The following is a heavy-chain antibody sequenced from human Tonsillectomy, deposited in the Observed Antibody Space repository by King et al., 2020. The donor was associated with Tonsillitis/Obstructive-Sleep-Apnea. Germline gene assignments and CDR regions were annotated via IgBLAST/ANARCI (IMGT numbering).Heavy chain of an antibody. V-gene: IGHV3-43*01. J-gene: IGHJ6*03. Sequence: VQLVESGGVVVQPGGSLRLSCAASGFTLDDYSMNWVRQAPGKGLEWVSLISGDGGTIDYADPLKGRFTISRDNSKNSRYLQMNSLRTEETALYYCAKGRTFYHYYMDVWGKGTTVTVSS. CDR2: ISGDGGTI. CDR3: AKGRTFYHYYMDV. CDR1: GFTLDDYS. D-gene: IGHD3-16*01.